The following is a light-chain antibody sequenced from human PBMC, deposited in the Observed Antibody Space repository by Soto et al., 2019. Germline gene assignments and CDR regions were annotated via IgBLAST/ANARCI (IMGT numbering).Light chain of an antibody. J-gene: IGKJ4*01. V-gene: IGKV1-39*01. CDR3: QECSTLLT. CDR2: AAS. Sequence: DSQITQSPSSLATSVGDRVTITCRTSQSVSTYINWYQQRPGKAPNLLSYAASSLESGVPSRFSGRGSGTASTITISRLHPEDFAAYYYQECSTLLTFGRGTKADIK. CDR1: QSVSTY.